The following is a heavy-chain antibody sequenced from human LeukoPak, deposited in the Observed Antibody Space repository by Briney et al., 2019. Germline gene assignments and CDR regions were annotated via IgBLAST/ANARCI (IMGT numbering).Heavy chain of an antibody. V-gene: IGHV4-31*03. CDR1: GGSISSGGYY. CDR3: ARGLKRLYGIDY. J-gene: IGHJ4*02. D-gene: IGHD4-17*01. Sequence: PSQTLSLTCTVSGGSISSGGYYWSWIRQHPGKGLEWIGYIYYSGSTYYNPSLKSRVTISVDTSKNQFSLKLTSVTAADTAVYYCARGLKRLYGIDYCGQGTLVTVSS. CDR2: IYYSGST.